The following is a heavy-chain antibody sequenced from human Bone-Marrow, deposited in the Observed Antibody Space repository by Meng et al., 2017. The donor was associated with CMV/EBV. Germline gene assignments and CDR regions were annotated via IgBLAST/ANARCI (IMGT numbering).Heavy chain of an antibody. D-gene: IGHD6-13*01. J-gene: IGHJ4*02. CDR1: GGTFSSYA. CDR2: INPNSGGT. Sequence: ASVKVSCKASGGTFSSYAISWVRQAPGQGLEWMGWINPNSGGTNYAQKFQGRVTMTRDTSISTAYMELSRLRSDDTAVYYCARHPRTSYSSTRFDYWGQGTLVTVSS. CDR3: ARHPRTSYSSTRFDY. V-gene: IGHV1-2*02.